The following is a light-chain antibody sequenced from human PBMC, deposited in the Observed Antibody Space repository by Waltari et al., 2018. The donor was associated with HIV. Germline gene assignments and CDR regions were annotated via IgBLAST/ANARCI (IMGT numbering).Light chain of an antibody. CDR2: EVS. J-gene: IGLJ3*02. Sequence: QSALTQPPSASGSPGQSVTISCTGTSSDVGGYNYVSWYQQHPGKAPKLMIYEVSKRPSGVPDRFSGSKSDTSGSLAITGLRAEDEADYYCQSYDSTLRLWVFGGGTKVTVL. V-gene: IGLV2-8*01. CDR3: QSYDSTLRLWV. CDR1: SSDVGGYNY.